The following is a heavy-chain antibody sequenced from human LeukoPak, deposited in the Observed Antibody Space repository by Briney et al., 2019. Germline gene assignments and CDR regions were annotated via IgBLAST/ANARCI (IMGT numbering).Heavy chain of an antibody. Sequence: ASVTVSCKASGYTFTSYGISWVRQAPGQGLEWMGWISAYNGNTNYAQKLQGRVTMTTDTSTSTAYMELRSLRSDDTAVYYCARAGLSSSDYYYGMDVWGQGTTVTVSS. CDR3: ARAGLSSSDYYYGMDV. CDR2: ISAYNGNT. J-gene: IGHJ6*02. CDR1: GYTFTSYG. D-gene: IGHD6-6*01. V-gene: IGHV1-18*01.